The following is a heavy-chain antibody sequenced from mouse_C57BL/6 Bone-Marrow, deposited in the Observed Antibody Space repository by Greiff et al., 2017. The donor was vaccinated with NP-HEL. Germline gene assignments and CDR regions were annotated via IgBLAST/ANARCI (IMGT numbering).Heavy chain of an antibody. Sequence: QVQLQQSGAELMKPGASVKLSCKATGYTFTGYWIEWVKQRPGHGLEWIGEILPGSGSTNYNEKFKGNATFTADTSSNTAYMQLSSLTTEDSAIYYCAISGGNPYRYFYGWGTGTTVTVSS. V-gene: IGHV1-9*01. D-gene: IGHD2-1*01. CDR1: GYTFTGYW. CDR2: ILPGSGST. CDR3: AISGGNPYRYFYG. J-gene: IGHJ1*03.